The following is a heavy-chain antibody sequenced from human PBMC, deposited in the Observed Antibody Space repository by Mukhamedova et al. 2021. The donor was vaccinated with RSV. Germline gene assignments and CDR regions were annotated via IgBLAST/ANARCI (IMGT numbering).Heavy chain of an antibody. Sequence: VRRTPGKGLEWVANINGDGSEIKYVDSVRGRFTISRDNAKNSVYLQMDSLRAEDTATYYCVRNRYASPRFDYWGQGTQVTVAP. J-gene: IGHJ4*02. V-gene: IGHV3-7*01. CDR2: INGDGSEI. CDR3: VRNRYASPRFDY. D-gene: IGHD2-2*01.